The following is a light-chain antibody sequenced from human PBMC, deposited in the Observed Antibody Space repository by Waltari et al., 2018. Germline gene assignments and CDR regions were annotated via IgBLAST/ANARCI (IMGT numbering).Light chain of an antibody. CDR2: DVS. Sequence: QSALTQPASVSGSPGQSITISCTGTSSDVGGYNFVSWYQQHPGKAPKLMIYDVSKRPSVVSSRFSGCKSGKPASLTSSGLQAEDEADYYCSSYTSSTTWVFGGGTKLTVL. CDR1: SSDVGGYNF. J-gene: IGLJ3*02. CDR3: SSYTSSTTWV. V-gene: IGLV2-14*03.